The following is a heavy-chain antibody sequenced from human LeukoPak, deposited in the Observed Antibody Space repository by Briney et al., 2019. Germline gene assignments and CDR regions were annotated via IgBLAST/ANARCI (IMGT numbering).Heavy chain of an antibody. Sequence: SETLSLTCTVSGGSISSYYWSWIRQPPGKGLEWIGYIYYSGSTNYNPSLKSRVTISVDTSKNQFSLKLSSVTAADTAVYYCARLSGYDWETSYDYWGQGTLVTVSS. CDR3: ARLSGYDWETSYDY. D-gene: IGHD5-12*01. CDR1: GGSISSYY. CDR2: IYYSGST. V-gene: IGHV4-59*01. J-gene: IGHJ4*02.